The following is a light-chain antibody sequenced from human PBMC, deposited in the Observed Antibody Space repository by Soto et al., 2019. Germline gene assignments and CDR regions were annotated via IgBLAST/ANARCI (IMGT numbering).Light chain of an antibody. CDR3: QQYNDWPLT. CDR2: GAS. V-gene: IGKV3-15*01. J-gene: IGKJ4*01. Sequence: EKVMTQSPAALSVSPGERATLSCRASQSVNSNLAWYQRKPGQAPRLLLYGASTRATGIPARFSGSASGTEFTLTISSLPSEDSAVYYCQQYNDWPLTFGGGTKVEIK. CDR1: QSVNSN.